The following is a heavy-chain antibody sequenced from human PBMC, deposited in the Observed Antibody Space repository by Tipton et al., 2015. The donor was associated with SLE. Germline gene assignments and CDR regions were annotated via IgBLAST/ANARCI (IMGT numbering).Heavy chain of an antibody. D-gene: IGHD6-19*01. CDR1: GGSFSGYY. V-gene: IGHV4-34*01. J-gene: IGHJ6*03. Sequence: TLSLTCAVYGGSFSGYYWSWIRQPPGKGLEWIGEINHSGSTYYNPSLKSRVTISVDTSKNQFSLKLSSVTAADTAVYYCARNRRGVAVAHGYYMDVWGKGTTVTVSS. CDR2: INHSGST. CDR3: ARNRRGVAVAHGYYMDV.